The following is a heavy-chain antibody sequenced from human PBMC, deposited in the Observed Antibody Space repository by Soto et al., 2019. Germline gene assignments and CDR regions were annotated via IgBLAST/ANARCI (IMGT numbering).Heavy chain of an antibody. CDR1: GGSIRSYY. J-gene: IGHJ4*02. Sequence: QVLLQESGPGLVKPSETLSLTCSVSGGSIRSYYWSWIRQPPGKRLEWIGYISYSGTTNYNPSLTRRLTISIDTTKNQFSLKLGSVTADDTAVYYCATGFNYYGAGTWKLDFWGQGTLVAVSS. CDR3: ATGFNYYGAGTWKLDF. V-gene: IGHV4-59*01. D-gene: IGHD3-10*01. CDR2: ISYSGTT.